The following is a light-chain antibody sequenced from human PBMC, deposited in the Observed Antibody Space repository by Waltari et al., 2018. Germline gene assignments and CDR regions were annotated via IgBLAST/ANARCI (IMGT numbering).Light chain of an antibody. CDR3: CSYAGSAWV. J-gene: IGLJ3*02. Sequence: QSALTQPRSVSGSPGQSVTISCTGTSRDVGGYNYVSWYQQPPGKAPKVIIYDVSTRPSGVPDRFSGSKSGNTASLTISGLQTQDEADYYCCSYAGSAWVFGGGTQLTVL. V-gene: IGLV2-11*01. CDR1: SRDVGGYNY. CDR2: DVS.